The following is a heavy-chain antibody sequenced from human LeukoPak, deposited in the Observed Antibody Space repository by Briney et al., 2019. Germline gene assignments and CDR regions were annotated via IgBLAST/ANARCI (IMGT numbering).Heavy chain of an antibody. CDR1: GFTFSRYT. CDR3: AIDSDSTEDY. Sequence: GGSLRLSCAASGFTFSRYTMNWVRQAPGKGLEWVSSISSTSYYIYYADSVKGRFTISRDDAKKSLYLQMSSLRAEDTAVYYCAIDSDSTEDYWGRGALVTVSS. V-gene: IGHV3-21*01. J-gene: IGHJ4*02. D-gene: IGHD2/OR15-2a*01. CDR2: ISSTSYYI.